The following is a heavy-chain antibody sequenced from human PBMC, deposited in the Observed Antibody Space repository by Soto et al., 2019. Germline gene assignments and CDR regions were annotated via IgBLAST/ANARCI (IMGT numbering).Heavy chain of an antibody. CDR1: ECSFTSYW. CDR2: IYPGDSDT. V-gene: IGHV5-51*01. Sequence: GQPQKIWCKGSECSFTSYWSGWMRQMPGKGLEWMGIIYPGDSDTRYSPSFQGQVTISADKSISTAYLQWSSLKASDTAMYYCASGAYSSSSYYYGMDVWGQGTTVTVSS. D-gene: IGHD6-6*01. J-gene: IGHJ6*02. CDR3: ASGAYSSSSYYYGMDV.